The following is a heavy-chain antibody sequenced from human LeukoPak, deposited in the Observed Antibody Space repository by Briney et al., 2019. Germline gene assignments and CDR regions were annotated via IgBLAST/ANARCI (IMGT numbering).Heavy chain of an antibody. CDR2: ISYDGSNK. CDR1: GFTFSNFA. D-gene: IGHD3/OR15-3a*01. V-gene: IGHV3-30*04. CDR3: ARVWTGTPDY. J-gene: IGHJ4*02. Sequence: GGSLRLSCAASGFTFSNFAMHWVRQAPGKGLEWVAVISYDGSNKFYSDSVKGRFTISRDNSQNTLYVQMDSLRDEDTAVYYCARVWTGTPDYWGQGTLITVSS.